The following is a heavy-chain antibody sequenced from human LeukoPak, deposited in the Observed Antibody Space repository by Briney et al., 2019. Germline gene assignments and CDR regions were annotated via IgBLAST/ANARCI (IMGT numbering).Heavy chain of an antibody. Sequence: GGSLRRSCAASGFTFSSYGMHWVRQAPGKGLEWVAVISYDGSNKYYADSVKGRFTISRDNSKNTLYLQMNSLRAEDTAGYYCATLESTWIQLWLAPDAFDIWGQGTMVTVSS. CDR1: GFTFSSYG. J-gene: IGHJ3*02. CDR2: ISYDGSNK. CDR3: ATLESTWIQLWLAPDAFDI. V-gene: IGHV3-30*03. D-gene: IGHD5-18*01.